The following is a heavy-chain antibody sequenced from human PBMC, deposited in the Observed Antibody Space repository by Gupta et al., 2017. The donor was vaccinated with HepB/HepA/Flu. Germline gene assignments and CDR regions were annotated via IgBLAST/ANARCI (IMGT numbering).Heavy chain of an antibody. CDR1: GFTFSSYA. CDR2: ISYDGSNK. J-gene: IGHJ4*02. D-gene: IGHD6-6*01. Sequence: QVQLVESGGGVVQPGRSLRLSCAASGFTFSSYAMHWVRQAPGKGLEWVAAISYDGSNKYYADSVKGRFTISRDNSKNTLYLQMNSLRAEDTAVYYCATNFIAAYYFDYWGQGTLVTVSS. CDR3: ATNFIAAYYFDY. V-gene: IGHV3-30-3*01.